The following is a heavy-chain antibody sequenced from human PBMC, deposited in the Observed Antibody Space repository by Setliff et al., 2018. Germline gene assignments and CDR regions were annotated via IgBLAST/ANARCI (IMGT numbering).Heavy chain of an antibody. D-gene: IGHD2-15*01. J-gene: IGHJ4*02. V-gene: IGHV3-33*08. CDR1: GFTLSTYR. CDR2: IWDDGGNK. Sequence: GESLKISCAASGFTLSTYRMHWVRQAPGKGLEWVAVIWDDGGNKYHADSVKGRFTISRDNSKNTLYLQMNSLRLEDTAVYYCARTCSGSGCYAGLESWGQGTPVTVSS. CDR3: ARTCSGSGCYAGLES.